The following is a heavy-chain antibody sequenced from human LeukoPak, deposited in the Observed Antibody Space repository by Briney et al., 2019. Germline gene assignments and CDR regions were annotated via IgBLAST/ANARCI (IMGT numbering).Heavy chain of an antibody. Sequence: ASVKVSCKASGYTFTSYDINWVRQATGQGLEWMGWMNPNSGNTGYAQKFQGRVTITRNTSISTAYMELSSLRSEDTAVYYCARGGEGQWLGYYYYYYMDVWGKGTTVTVSS. V-gene: IGHV1-8*01. D-gene: IGHD6-19*01. CDR2: MNPNSGNT. CDR1: GYTFTSYD. CDR3: ARGGEGQWLGYYYYYYMDV. J-gene: IGHJ6*03.